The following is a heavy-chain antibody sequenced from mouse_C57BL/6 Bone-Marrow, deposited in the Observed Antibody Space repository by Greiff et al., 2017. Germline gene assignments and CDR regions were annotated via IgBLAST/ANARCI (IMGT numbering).Heavy chain of an antibody. J-gene: IGHJ4*01. V-gene: IGHV1-59*01. CDR2: IDPSDSYT. CDR3: ASWVYYEYDGYAMDY. D-gene: IGHD2-4*01. CDR1: GYTFTSYW. Sequence: QVQLQQPGAELVRPGPSVKLSCKASGYTFTSYWMHWVKQRHGQGLEWIGVIDPSDSYTNYNQKFKGKATLTVDTSSSTAYMQLSSLTSEDSAVYYCASWVYYEYDGYAMDYWGQGTSVTVSS.